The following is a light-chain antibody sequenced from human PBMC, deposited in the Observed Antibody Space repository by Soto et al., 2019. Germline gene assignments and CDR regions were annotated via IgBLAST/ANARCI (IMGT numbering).Light chain of an antibody. Sequence: ITRKRTSSDVGGYNYVSWYQQHPGKAPKLMIYEVSKRPSGVPDRFSGSKSGNTASLTVSGLQAEDEADYYCSSYAGSNNPPYVFGTGTKVTVL. CDR2: EVS. J-gene: IGLJ1*01. CDR3: SSYAGSNNPPYV. V-gene: IGLV2-8*01. CDR1: SSDVGGYNY.